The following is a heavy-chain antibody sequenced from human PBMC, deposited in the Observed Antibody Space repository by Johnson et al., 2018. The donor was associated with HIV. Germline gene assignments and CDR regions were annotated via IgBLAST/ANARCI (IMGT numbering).Heavy chain of an antibody. CDR1: GFTFSDYY. CDR2: ISGSGGST. Sequence: MQLVESGGGLVQPGGSLRLSCAASGFTFSDYYMSWIRQAPGKGLEWVSGISGSGGSTYYADSVKGRFTISRDNSKNTLYVQMNSLRAEDTAVYYCAKVAYCSGGRCYGFGAFDIWGQGTKVTVSS. J-gene: IGHJ3*02. CDR3: AKVAYCSGGRCYGFGAFDI. V-gene: IGHV3-23*04. D-gene: IGHD2-15*01.